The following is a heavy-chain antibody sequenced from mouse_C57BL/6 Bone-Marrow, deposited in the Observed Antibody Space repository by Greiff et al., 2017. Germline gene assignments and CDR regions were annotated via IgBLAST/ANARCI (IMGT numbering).Heavy chain of an antibody. V-gene: IGHV7-3*01. J-gene: IGHJ2*01. D-gene: IGHD2-3*01. CDR3: ARYRGWLLPFDY. CDR1: GFTFTDYY. Sequence: EVQLVESGGGLVQPGGSLSLSCAASGFTFTDYYMSWVRQPPGKALEWLGFIRNKANGYTTEYSASVKGRFTIARDTSQSILYLQMNALRAEDSATYYCARYRGWLLPFDYWGQGTTLTVSS. CDR2: IRNKANGYTT.